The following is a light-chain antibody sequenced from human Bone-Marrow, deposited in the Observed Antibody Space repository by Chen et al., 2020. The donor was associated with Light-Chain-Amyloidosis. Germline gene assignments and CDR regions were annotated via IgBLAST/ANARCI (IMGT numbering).Light chain of an antibody. Sequence: EIVLTQSPGTLSLSPGEGANLSCRASQTISSNYLTWYQQKFGQATRLLIYGSSSRATGVPARVTGSGSGTDFTLTINRLEHDDFAKYCCQQYVTSPLTFGGGTNVEIK. V-gene: IGKV3-20*01. CDR1: QTISSNY. J-gene: IGKJ4*01. CDR3: QQYVTSPLT. CDR2: GSS.